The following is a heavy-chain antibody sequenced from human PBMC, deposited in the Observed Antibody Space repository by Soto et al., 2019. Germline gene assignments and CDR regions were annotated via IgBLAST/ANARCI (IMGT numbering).Heavy chain of an antibody. CDR2: ISYDGSDK. Sequence: PGGSLRLSCAASGFTFISYAMHWVLQAPGKGLEWVALISYDGSDKDYADSVKGRFTISRDNSRNTLFLQMNSLRAEDTAVYYCARDGSLNWYFDLWGRGTLVTVSS. D-gene: IGHD1-26*01. V-gene: IGHV3-30-3*01. CDR3: ARDGSLNWYFDL. J-gene: IGHJ2*01. CDR1: GFTFISYA.